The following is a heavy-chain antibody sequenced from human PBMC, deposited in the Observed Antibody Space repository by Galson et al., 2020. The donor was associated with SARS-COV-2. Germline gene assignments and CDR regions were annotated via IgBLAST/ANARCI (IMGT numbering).Heavy chain of an antibody. Sequence: ASVKVSCQTSGYSFTDYAITWVRQAPGQGLEWMGRISPYNGNTHYAQNLQGRVTMTTDTSTTTAYMELRSLTDDDTAMSFCARERYSDYDGDYWGQGTLVIVSS. CDR1: GYSFTDYA. D-gene: IGHD5-12*01. CDR2: ISPYNGNT. CDR3: ARERYSDYDGDY. J-gene: IGHJ4*02. V-gene: IGHV1-18*04.